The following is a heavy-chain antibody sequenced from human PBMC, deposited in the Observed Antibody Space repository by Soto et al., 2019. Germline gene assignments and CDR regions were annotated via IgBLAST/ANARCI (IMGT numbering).Heavy chain of an antibody. J-gene: IGHJ5*02. Sequence: QVQLVQSGAEVKKPGSSVKVSCKASGGTFSSYGISWVRQAPGQGLEWMGGIIPIFATANYAQKFQGRVTSTADESTSTAYMELSSLRSEDTAVYYCARSSPNCTNGVCYGMRWFDPWGQGNLVTLSS. CDR3: ARSSPNCTNGVCYGMRWFDP. CDR2: IIPIFATA. V-gene: IGHV1-69*01. CDR1: GGTFSSYG. D-gene: IGHD2-8*01.